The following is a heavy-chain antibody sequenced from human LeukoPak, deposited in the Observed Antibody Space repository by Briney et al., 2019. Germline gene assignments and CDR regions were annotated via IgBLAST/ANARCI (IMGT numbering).Heavy chain of an antibody. J-gene: IGHJ3*02. Sequence: SETLSLTCTVSGGSISSYYWSWIRQPPGKGLEWIGYIYYSGSTNYNPSLKSRVTISVDTSKNQFSLKLSSVTAADTAVYYCASGIAAAYHAFDIWGQGTMVTVSS. V-gene: IGHV4-59*08. D-gene: IGHD6-13*01. CDR2: IYYSGST. CDR3: ASGIAAAYHAFDI. CDR1: GGSISSYY.